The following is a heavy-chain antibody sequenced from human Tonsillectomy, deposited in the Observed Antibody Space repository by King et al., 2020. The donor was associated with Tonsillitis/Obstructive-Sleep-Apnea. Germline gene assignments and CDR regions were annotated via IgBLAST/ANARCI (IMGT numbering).Heavy chain of an antibody. D-gene: IGHD2-2*01. CDR3: ARDRYCSRTSCYHPDAFDL. CDR2: ISSSGSFM. J-gene: IGHJ3*01. V-gene: IGHV3-48*03. CDR1: GFTFSSYE. Sequence: VQLVESGGGLVQPGGSLRLSCAASGFTFSSYEINWVRQAPGKGLEWVSYISSSGSFMYYADSVKGRFTISRDNAKNSLYLQMNSLRAEDTAVYYCARDRYCSRTSCYHPDAFDLWGQGTMVTVSS.